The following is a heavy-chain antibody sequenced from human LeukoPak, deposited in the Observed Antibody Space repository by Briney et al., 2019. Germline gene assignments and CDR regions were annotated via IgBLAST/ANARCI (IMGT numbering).Heavy chain of an antibody. V-gene: IGHV4-59*01. D-gene: IGHD2-2*01. Sequence: PSETLSLTCTVSGGSISSYYWSWIRQPPGKGLEWIGYIYYSGSTNYNPSLKSRVTISVDTSKNQFSLKLSSVTAADTAVYHCARAFRGRVPAAISYYYYGMDVWGQGTTVTVSS. CDR1: GGSISSYY. J-gene: IGHJ6*02. CDR3: ARAFRGRVPAAISYYYYGMDV. CDR2: IYYSGST.